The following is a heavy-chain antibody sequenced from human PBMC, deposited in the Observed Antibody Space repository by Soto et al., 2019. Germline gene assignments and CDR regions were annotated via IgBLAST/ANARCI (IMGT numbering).Heavy chain of an antibody. V-gene: IGHV1-18*01. Sequence: QVQLVQSGTEVKKPGASVKVSCKASGYTFGKYGISWERQAPGQGPEWVGWISVYHGNTVHAQKFRGRVNMTTDTSTSTAYMELGSLKSDDTAIYYCAKDCSGASCGFDIWGQGTLVTVSS. CDR2: ISVYHGNT. D-gene: IGHD2-15*01. CDR3: AKDCSGASCGFDI. CDR1: GYTFGKYG. J-gene: IGHJ4*02.